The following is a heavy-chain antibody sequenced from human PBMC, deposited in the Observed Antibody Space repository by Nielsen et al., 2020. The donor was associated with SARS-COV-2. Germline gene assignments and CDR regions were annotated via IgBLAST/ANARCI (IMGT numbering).Heavy chain of an antibody. V-gene: IGHV4-34*01. CDR2: ILHSGFT. J-gene: IGHJ6*02. D-gene: IGHD4-17*01. CDR3: ARGRDTTTNSYLDV. CDR1: GGSLTEHD. Sequence: SETLSLTCAISGGSLTEHDWNWIRQPPGRGLEWLGEILHSGFTNNNPSLTTRLIISLDKSKNQFALRLRSVTAADTAIYYCARGRDTTTNSYLDVWGQGTTVTVSS.